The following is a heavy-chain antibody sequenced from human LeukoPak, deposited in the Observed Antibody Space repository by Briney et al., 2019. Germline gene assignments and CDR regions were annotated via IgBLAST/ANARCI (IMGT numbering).Heavy chain of an antibody. V-gene: IGHV4-61*02. CDR2: IYTSGST. Sequence: SETLSLTCTVSGGSINSGSYHWSWIRQPAGKGLEWVGRIYTSGSTNYNPSLNSRVTISVDTSKNQFSLKLSSVTAADTAVYYCARVVVFGVVSSDYYYYYMDVWGKGTTVTVSS. CDR3: ARVVVFGVVSSDYYYYYMDV. J-gene: IGHJ6*03. CDR1: GGSINSGSYH. D-gene: IGHD3-3*01.